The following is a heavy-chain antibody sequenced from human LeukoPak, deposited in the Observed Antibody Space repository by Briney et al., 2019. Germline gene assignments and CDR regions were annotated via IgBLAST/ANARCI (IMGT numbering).Heavy chain of an antibody. CDR1: GGTFTRYA. CDR2: IIPMFGTA. D-gene: IGHD2-2*02. Sequence: SVKVSCKASGGTFTRYAINWVRQAPGQGLEWMGGIIPMFGTANYAQKFQGRVTITADESTSTAYMELSSLRSEDTAVYYCARDPDYCSSTSCYINWFDPWGQGTLVTVSS. CDR3: ARDPDYCSSTSCYINWFDP. J-gene: IGHJ5*02. V-gene: IGHV1-69*13.